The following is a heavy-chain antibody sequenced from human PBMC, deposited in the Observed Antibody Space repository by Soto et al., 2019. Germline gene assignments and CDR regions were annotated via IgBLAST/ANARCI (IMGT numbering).Heavy chain of an antibody. V-gene: IGHV3-33*01. CDR2: IWFDASNE. J-gene: IGHJ5*02. CDR3: PRDLADYNDYPNNWFDP. Sequence: GGSLRLSXAASGFTFSNYGMHWVRQAPGKGLEWVAVIWFDASNEYYADSAKGRFTISRDNSKNTLYLQMSSLKVEDTAVYYCPRDLADYNDYPNNWFDPWGRGTLVTVSS. D-gene: IGHD3-22*01. CDR1: GFTFSNYG.